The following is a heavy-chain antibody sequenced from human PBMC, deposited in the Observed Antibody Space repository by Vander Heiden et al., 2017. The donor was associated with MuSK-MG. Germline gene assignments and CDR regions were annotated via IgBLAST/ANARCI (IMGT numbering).Heavy chain of an antibody. Sequence: QVQLQESGPGLVKPSETLSLPSTASGGSISSYYWSWIRQPAGKGLEWIWRIYTSGSTNYNPSLKSRVTMSVDTSKNQFSLKLSSVTAADTAVYYCARDHTIFGVAMGFDYWGQGTLVTVSS. CDR1: GGSISSYY. J-gene: IGHJ4*02. D-gene: IGHD3-3*01. CDR3: ARDHTIFGVAMGFDY. CDR2: IYTSGST. V-gene: IGHV4-4*07.